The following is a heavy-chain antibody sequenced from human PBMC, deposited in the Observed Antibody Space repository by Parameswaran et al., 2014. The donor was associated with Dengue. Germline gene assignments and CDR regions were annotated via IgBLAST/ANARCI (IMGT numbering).Heavy chain of an antibody. CDR2: INSDGSNA. J-gene: IGHJ4*02. CDR3: ATYRFDY. D-gene: IGHD2-2*02. V-gene: IGHV3-74*01. Sequence: WIRQPPGKGLVWVSRINSDGSNAYYADSVKGRFTISRDNVKNTLYLQLNGLRAEDTAVYYCATYRFDYWGQGTLVTVSS.